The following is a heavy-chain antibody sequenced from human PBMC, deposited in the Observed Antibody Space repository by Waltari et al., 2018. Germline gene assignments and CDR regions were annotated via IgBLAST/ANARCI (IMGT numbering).Heavy chain of an antibody. CDR2: IFSSGST. CDR1: GGSISGYF. Sequence: QVQLQESGPGLVKPSETLSLTCTVSGGSISGYFWSWIRQPAGKGLEWIGRIFSSGSTNYSPTPRGRVPMSLERSTNQFSLTLGSGTAADTAVYYCAREGGGTDCSGIKCYNWDAFDIWGQGTMVTVSS. J-gene: IGHJ3*02. D-gene: IGHD2-15*01. V-gene: IGHV4-4*07. CDR3: AREGGGTDCSGIKCYNWDAFDI.